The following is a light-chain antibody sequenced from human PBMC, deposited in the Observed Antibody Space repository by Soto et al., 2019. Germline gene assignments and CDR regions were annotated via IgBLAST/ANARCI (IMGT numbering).Light chain of an antibody. J-gene: IGKJ5*01. CDR2: GVS. Sequence: EIVLTQSPGTLSLSPGERATLSCRASQSVSSSSLAWYQQKPGQAPRLLIYGVSSRATGIPDRFSGSGSGTDFTLTISRLEPEDFAVYYCQQYGSSPPITFGQGTRLEIK. CDR3: QQYGSSPPIT. CDR1: QSVSSSS. V-gene: IGKV3-20*01.